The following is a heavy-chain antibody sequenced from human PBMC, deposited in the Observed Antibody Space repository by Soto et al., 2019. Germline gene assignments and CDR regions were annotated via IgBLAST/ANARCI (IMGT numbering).Heavy chain of an antibody. CDR1: GGTFSSYA. CDR3: ARGKGYSYGSSSPGGMDV. D-gene: IGHD5-18*01. V-gene: IGHV1-69*13. Sequence: SVKVSCKASGGTFSSYAISWVRQAPGQGLEWMGGIIPIFGTANYAQKFQGRATITADESTSTAYMELSSLRSEDTAVYYCARGKGYSYGSSSPGGMDVWGQGTTVTVSS. CDR2: IIPIFGTA. J-gene: IGHJ6*02.